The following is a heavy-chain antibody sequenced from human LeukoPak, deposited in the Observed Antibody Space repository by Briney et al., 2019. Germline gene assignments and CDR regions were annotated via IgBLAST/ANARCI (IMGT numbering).Heavy chain of an antibody. V-gene: IGHV1-24*01. J-gene: IGHJ5*02. CDR1: GYTLTELS. CDR3: ATAKGGYGRWFDP. Sequence: GASVKVSCKVSGYTLTELSMHWVRQAPGKGLEWMGGFDPEDGETIYAQKFQRRVTMTEDTSTDTAYMELSSLRSEDTAVYYCATAKGGYGRWFDPWGQGTLVTVSS. CDR2: FDPEDGET. D-gene: IGHD1-26*01.